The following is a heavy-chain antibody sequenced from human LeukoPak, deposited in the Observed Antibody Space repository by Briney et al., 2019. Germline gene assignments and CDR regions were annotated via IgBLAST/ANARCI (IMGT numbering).Heavy chain of an antibody. V-gene: IGHV1-69*13. CDR1: GGTFSSYA. J-gene: IGHJ5*02. D-gene: IGHD5-18*01. CDR3: ARTRGYSYLNWFDP. CDR2: IIPIFGTA. Sequence: SVKVSCTASGGTFSSYAISWVRQAPGQGLEWMGGIIPIFGTANYAQKFQGRVTITADESTSTAYMELSSLRSEDTAVYYCARTRGYSYLNWFDPWGQGTLVTVSS.